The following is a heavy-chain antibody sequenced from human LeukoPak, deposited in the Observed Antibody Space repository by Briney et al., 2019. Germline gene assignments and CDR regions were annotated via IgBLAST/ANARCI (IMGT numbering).Heavy chain of an antibody. CDR2: ISGSGVST. V-gene: IGHV3-23*01. CDR3: TRDRDSGAFDI. J-gene: IGHJ3*02. CDR1: GFTFTSYA. D-gene: IGHD3-10*01. Sequence: GGSLRLSCAASGFTFTSYAMNWVRQAPGKGLEWVSAISGSGVSTFYADSVKGRFTISRDNSKNTLYLQMNSLRAEDTAVYYCTRDRDSGAFDIWGQGTMVTVSS.